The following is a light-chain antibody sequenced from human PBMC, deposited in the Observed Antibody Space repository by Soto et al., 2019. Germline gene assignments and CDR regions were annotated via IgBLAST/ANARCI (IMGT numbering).Light chain of an antibody. Sequence: QSVLTQPASVSGSPVQSITISCTGTSSDVGNYNYVSWYQQYPGRVPKLLIYMVSNRASGVSNRFSVSKSGNTASLTISGLQAEDEADYFCTSPTPGSLYVFGTGTKVTVL. CDR3: TSPTPGSLYV. V-gene: IGLV2-14*01. CDR2: MVS. J-gene: IGLJ1*01. CDR1: SSDVGNYNY.